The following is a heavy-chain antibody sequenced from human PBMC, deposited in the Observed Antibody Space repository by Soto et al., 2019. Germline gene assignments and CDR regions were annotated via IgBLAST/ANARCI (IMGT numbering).Heavy chain of an antibody. CDR3: ARANDSGIAVDGPDY. J-gene: IGHJ4*02. Sequence: KTSETLSLTCTVSGGSISSGDYYWSWIRQPPGKGLEWIGYIYYSGSTYYNPSLKSRVTISVDTSKNQFSLKLSSVTAADTAVYYCARANDSGIAVDGPDYWGQGTLVTVSS. V-gene: IGHV4-30-4*01. D-gene: IGHD6-19*01. CDR1: GGSISSGDYY. CDR2: IYYSGST.